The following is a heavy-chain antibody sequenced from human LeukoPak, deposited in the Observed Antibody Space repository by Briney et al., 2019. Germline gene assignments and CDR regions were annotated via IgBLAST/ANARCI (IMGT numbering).Heavy chain of an antibody. Sequence: GGSLRLSCAASGFTFSNYWMSWVRQAPGKGLEWVANIKQDGSEKYYVDSVKGRFTISRNNAKNSLYLQVDSLRAEDRAVYYCAREQIFGVVIVKSYFDFWGQGTLVTVSS. D-gene: IGHD3-3*01. CDR1: GFTFSNYW. J-gene: IGHJ4*02. CDR2: IKQDGSEK. V-gene: IGHV3-7*01. CDR3: AREQIFGVVIVKSYFDF.